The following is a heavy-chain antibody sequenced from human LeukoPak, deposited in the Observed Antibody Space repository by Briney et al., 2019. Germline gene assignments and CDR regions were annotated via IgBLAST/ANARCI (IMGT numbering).Heavy chain of an antibody. V-gene: IGHV3-48*03. J-gene: IGHJ6*04. CDR1: AFTFSSYE. D-gene: IGHD3-10*02. Sequence: WGSLRLSCAASAFTFSSYEMNWVRQAPGQGLEWVSYISSSGTTIYYAYPVKGRFTISRDNATNSLDLRMNSLRVEDTAVYYCAELGITMIGGVWGKGPTVTISS. CDR3: AELGITMIGGV. CDR2: ISSSGTTI.